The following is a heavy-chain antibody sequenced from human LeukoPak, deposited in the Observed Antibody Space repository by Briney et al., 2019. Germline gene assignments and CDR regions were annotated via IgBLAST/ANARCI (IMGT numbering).Heavy chain of an antibody. D-gene: IGHD3-10*01. J-gene: IGHJ6*02. CDR1: GFTLSTYA. CDR3: ARSGSTYYYGMDV. Sequence: GGSLRLSCAASGFTLSTYAMRWVRQAPGKGLEWVSSIGSGGSTYYADSVKGRFTISRDNSKNTLYLQMNSLRAEDTAVYYCARSGSTYYYGMDVWGQGTTVTVSS. V-gene: IGHV3-23*01. CDR2: IGSGGST.